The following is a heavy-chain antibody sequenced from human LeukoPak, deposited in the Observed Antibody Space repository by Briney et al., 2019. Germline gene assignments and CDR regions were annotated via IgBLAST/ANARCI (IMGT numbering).Heavy chain of an antibody. CDR1: GFTFSSYA. D-gene: IGHD1-1*01. J-gene: IGHJ4*02. V-gene: IGHV3-64D*09. CDR2: INTNGGNT. Sequence: GGSLRLSCSASGFTFSSYAMLWVRQAPGKGLEYVSAINTNGGNTCYADSVKGRFTISRDNSKSTLYLQMSSLRAEDTAVYYCVKDRWKFDYWGQGTLVTVSS. CDR3: VKDRWKFDY.